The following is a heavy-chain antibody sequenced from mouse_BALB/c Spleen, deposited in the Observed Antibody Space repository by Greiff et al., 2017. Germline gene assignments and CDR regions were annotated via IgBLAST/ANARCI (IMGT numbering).Heavy chain of an antibody. V-gene: IGHV5-6-5*01. CDR3: ARGDYEAAWFAY. CDR2: ISSGGST. Sequence: EVMLVESGGGLVKPGGSLKLSCAASGFTFSIYAMSWVRQTPEKRLEWVASISSGGSTYYPDSVKGRFTISRDNARNILYLQMSSLRSEDTAMYYCARGDYEAAWFAYWGQGTLVTVSA. CDR1: GFTFSIYA. J-gene: IGHJ3*01. D-gene: IGHD2-4*01.